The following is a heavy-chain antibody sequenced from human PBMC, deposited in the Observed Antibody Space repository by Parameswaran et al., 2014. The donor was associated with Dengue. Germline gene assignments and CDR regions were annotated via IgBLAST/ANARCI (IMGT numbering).Heavy chain of an antibody. V-gene: IGHV2-5*08. CDR3: AHRPALPAAPWGEYFQH. Sequence: RWIRQPPGKALEWLALIYWDDDKRYSPSLKSRLTITKDTSKNQVVLTMTNMDPVDTATYYCAHRPALPAAPWGEYFQHWGQGTLVTVSS. CDR2: IYWDDDK. D-gene: IGHD2-2*01. J-gene: IGHJ1*01.